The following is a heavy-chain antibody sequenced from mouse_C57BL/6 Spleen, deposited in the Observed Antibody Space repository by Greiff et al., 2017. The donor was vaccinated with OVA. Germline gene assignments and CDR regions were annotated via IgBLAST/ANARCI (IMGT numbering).Heavy chain of an antibody. CDR2: ISSGGSYT. D-gene: IGHD1-1*01. CDR3: ARLRSSPLNVDY. Sequence: EVQLVESGGDLVKPGGSLKLSCAASGFTFSSYGMSWVRQTPDKRLEWVATISSGGSYTFYPDSVKGRSTISRDNAKNTLYLQMSSLKSEDTAMYYCARLRSSPLNVDYWGQGTTLTVSS. V-gene: IGHV5-6*01. CDR1: GFTFSSYG. J-gene: IGHJ2*01.